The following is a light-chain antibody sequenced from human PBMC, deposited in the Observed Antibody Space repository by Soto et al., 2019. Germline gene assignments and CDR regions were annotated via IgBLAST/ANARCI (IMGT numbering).Light chain of an antibody. CDR2: GVT. CDR1: SSDVGGYNY. CDR3: SSYTTSNTRQIV. J-gene: IGLJ1*01. Sequence: QSVLTQAASGSGSPGQSITMSCTGTSSDVGGYNYVSWYQQHPGKAPKLMIYGVTNRPSGVSNPFSGSKSGNTASLTISGLQPEDEADYYCSSYTTSNTRQIVFGTGTKVTVL. V-gene: IGLV2-14*01.